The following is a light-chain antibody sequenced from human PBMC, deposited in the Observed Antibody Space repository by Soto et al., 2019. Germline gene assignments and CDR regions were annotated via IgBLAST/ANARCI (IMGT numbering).Light chain of an antibody. CDR1: QSVSNN. J-gene: IGKJ4*01. CDR2: GVS. V-gene: IGKV3-15*01. Sequence: ETVMTQSPATLPVSPGERATLSCRASQSVSNNYLAWYQQKPGQALRLLIYGVSTRATGIPARFSGSGSGTEFTLTISSLQSEDFAVYYCQQYSSWPLTFGGGTKVDIK. CDR3: QQYSSWPLT.